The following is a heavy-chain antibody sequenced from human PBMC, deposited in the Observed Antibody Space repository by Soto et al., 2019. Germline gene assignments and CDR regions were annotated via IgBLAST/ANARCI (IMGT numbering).Heavy chain of an antibody. CDR1: GDSISSGNKY. CDR3: ARVPSPFDYYYAMDV. CDR2: VFSSGTT. Sequence: SETLSLTCTVSGDSISSGNKYWSWIRQPPGKGLEWIGYVFSSGTTYYNPSLKGRVSISLDASENQFSLKFASVTDADSAVYYCARVPSPFDYYYAMDVWGQGTTVTVSS. J-gene: IGHJ6*02. V-gene: IGHV4-30-4*01. D-gene: IGHD3-16*01.